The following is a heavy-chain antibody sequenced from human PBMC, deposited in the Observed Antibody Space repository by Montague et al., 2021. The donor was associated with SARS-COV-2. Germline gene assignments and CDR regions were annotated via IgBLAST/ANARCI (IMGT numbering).Heavy chain of an antibody. CDR3: ARTHYDILAGYYIAFDY. Sequence: PALVTPTQTLTLTCTLSGFSLSTSGMCVSWIRQPPGKALEWLAHIDWDDDKYYSTSLKTRLTISKDTSKIQVVLTMTNMDPVDTATYYCARTHYDILAGYYIAFDYWGQGTLVTVSS. CDR2: IDWDDDK. V-gene: IGHV2-70*01. D-gene: IGHD3-9*01. J-gene: IGHJ4*02. CDR1: GFSLSTSGMC.